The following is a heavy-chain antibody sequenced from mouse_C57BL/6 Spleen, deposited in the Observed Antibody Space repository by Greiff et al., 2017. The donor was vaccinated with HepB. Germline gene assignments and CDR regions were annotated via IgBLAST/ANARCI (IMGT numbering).Heavy chain of an antibody. V-gene: IGHV14-4*01. CDR1: GFNIKDDY. CDR2: IDPENGDT. D-gene: IGHD2-3*01. CDR3: TTSGGYYGYFDY. J-gene: IGHJ2*01. Sequence: EVQLQESGAELVRPGASVKLSCTASGFNIKDDYMHWVKQRPEQGLEWIGWIDPENGDTEYASKFQGKATITADTSSNTAYLQLSSLTSEDTAVYYCTTSGGYYGYFDYWGQGTTLTVSS.